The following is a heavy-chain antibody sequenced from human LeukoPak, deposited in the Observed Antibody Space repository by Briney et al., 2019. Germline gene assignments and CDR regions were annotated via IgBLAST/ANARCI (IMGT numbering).Heavy chain of an antibody. Sequence: TGGALRLSCAASGFTFSSYWMHWVRQAPGKGLVWVSRINSDGSSTSYADSVKGRFTISRDNAKNTLYLQMNSLRAEDTAVYYCASRIAVAGTGRPNYWGQRTLVTVSS. D-gene: IGHD6-19*01. CDR1: GFTFSSYW. CDR3: ASRIAVAGTGRPNY. V-gene: IGHV3-74*01. CDR2: INSDGSST. J-gene: IGHJ4*02.